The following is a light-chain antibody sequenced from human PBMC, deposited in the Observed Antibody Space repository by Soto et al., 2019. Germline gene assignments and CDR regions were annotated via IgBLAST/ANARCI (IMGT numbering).Light chain of an antibody. CDR3: SSYTSDSYYV. V-gene: IGLV2-14*01. CDR2: AVS. J-gene: IGLJ1*01. Sequence: QYVLPHPASVSCSPGHSITISCTGTSSDVGLYDYVSWYQQHPGKAPQLMIYAVSNRPSGVSNRFSASKSGNTASLFISGLQAEEEADYYCSSYTSDSYYVFGSGTKVTVL. CDR1: SSDVGLYDY.